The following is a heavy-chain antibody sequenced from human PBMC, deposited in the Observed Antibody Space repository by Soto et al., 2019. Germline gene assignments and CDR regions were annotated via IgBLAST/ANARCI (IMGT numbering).Heavy chain of an antibody. CDR1: GFTFSDYY. J-gene: IGHJ4*02. D-gene: IGHD2-15*01. Sequence: GGSLRLSCVASGFTFSDYYMSWIRQTPGKGLEWTSYISNNGRTMYYRDSVKGRFTISRDNTKKLLYLQMNGLRAEDTAVYYCARLPPPSCSGAPCSPYWGQGTLVTVSS. V-gene: IGHV3-11*01. CDR3: ARLPPPSCSGAPCSPY. CDR2: ISNNGRTM.